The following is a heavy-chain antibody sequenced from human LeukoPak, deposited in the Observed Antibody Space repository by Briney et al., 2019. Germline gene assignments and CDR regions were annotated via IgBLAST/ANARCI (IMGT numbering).Heavy chain of an antibody. D-gene: IGHD1-1*01. V-gene: IGHV3-30*01. CDR2: ISYDGSNK. Sequence: GGSLRLSCAASGFTFSSYAMRWVRQAPGKGLEWVAVISYDGSNKYYADSVKGRFTISRDNSKNTLYLQMNSLRAEDTAVYYCARTLYETGTTIFYWGQGTLVIVSS. CDR1: GFTFSSYA. CDR3: ARTLYETGTTIFY. J-gene: IGHJ4*02.